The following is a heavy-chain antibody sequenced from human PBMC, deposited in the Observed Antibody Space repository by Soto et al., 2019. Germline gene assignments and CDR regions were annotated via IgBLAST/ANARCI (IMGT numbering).Heavy chain of an antibody. V-gene: IGHV1-2*04. Sequence: GASVKVSCKASGYTFTGYYMHWVRQAPGQGLEWMGWINPNSGGTNYAQKFQGWVTMTRDTSISTAYMELSRLRSDDTAVYYCARDRRGYPNYFDYWGQGTLVTVSS. CDR3: ARDRRGYPNYFDY. CDR2: INPNSGGT. CDR1: GYTFTGYY. D-gene: IGHD1-1*01. J-gene: IGHJ4*02.